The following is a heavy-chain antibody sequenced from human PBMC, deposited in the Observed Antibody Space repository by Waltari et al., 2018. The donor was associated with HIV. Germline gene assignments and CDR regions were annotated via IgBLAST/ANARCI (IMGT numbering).Heavy chain of an antibody. CDR2: IKQDASEK. CDR3: ARDYNWNRWGYFDL. D-gene: IGHD1-20*01. CDR1: GFTFSSYW. Sequence: EVQLVESGGGLVQPGGSLRLSCAASGFTFSSYWMSWVRQAPGKGLEWVANIKQDASEKYYVDSVKGRFTSSRDNAKNSLYLQMNSLRAEDTAVYYCARDYNWNRWGYFDLWGRGTLVTVSS. J-gene: IGHJ2*01. V-gene: IGHV3-7*01.